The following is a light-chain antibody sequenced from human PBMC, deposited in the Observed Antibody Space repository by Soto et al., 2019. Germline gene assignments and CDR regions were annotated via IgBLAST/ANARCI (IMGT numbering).Light chain of an antibody. V-gene: IGKV1-9*01. CDR3: QQLNSFPIT. CDR1: QGISSY. Sequence: DIPLTQSPSFLSASVGDRVTITCRASQGISSYLAWYQQKPGKAPKLLIYASSTLQSGVPSRFSGSGSGTEFTLTISSLQPEDFAPYYGQQLNSFPITYGQGTRLESK. J-gene: IGKJ5*01. CDR2: ASS.